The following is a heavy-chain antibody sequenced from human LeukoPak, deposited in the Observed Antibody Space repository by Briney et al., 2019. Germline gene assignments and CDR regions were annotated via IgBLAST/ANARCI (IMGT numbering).Heavy chain of an antibody. CDR3: AKTDYYDSSGYSPLDY. Sequence: GGSLRLSCAASGFTYSSHAMSWVRQAPGKGLEWVSAISGSGGSTYYADSVKGRFTISRDNSKNTLYLQMNSLRAEDTAVYYCAKTDYYDSSGYSPLDYWGQGTLVTVSS. CDR1: GFTYSSHA. CDR2: ISGSGGST. D-gene: IGHD3-22*01. J-gene: IGHJ4*02. V-gene: IGHV3-23*01.